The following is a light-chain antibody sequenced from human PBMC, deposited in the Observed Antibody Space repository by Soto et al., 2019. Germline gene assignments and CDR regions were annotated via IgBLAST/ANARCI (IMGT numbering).Light chain of an antibody. J-gene: IGKJ5*01. V-gene: IGKV3-11*01. CDR3: HQRSSWIT. CDR1: QSISSS. CDR2: HAS. Sequence: IVLTQSPTTLSLWPGETAVLSCRASQSISSSLTGYQQRPGQAPRLLSYHASHRAPGIPARFSGSGSGPVCTLRSSSLEPEDFALYFCHQRSSWITFGQGTRLEIE.